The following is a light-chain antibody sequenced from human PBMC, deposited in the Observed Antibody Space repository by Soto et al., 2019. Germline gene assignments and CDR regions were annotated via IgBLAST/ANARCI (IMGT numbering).Light chain of an antibody. CDR2: SSY. CDR1: SSNIGAGYD. CDR3: QSYDSSLSAYG. Sequence: QSVLTQPPSVSGAPGQRVTISCTGSSSNIGAGYDVHWFQQFPGTAPKLLIYSSYNRPSGVPDRFSGSKSGTSASLAITGLQAEDEADFYCQSYDSSLSAYGFGTGTKGTVL. V-gene: IGLV1-40*01. J-gene: IGLJ1*01.